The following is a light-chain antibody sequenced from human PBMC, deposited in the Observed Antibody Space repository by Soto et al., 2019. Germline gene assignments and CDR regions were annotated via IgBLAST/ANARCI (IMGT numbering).Light chain of an antibody. V-gene: IGLV2-14*01. CDR2: EVS. J-gene: IGLJ2*01. Sequence: QSVLTQPASVSGSPGQSITISCTGTSSDVGNYNYVSWYQQHSGKAPKLMIYEVSKRPSGVSNRFSGSKSDNTASLTISGLQAEDEADYYCSLYTSSSTVVFGGGTKLTVL. CDR1: SSDVGNYNY. CDR3: SLYTSSSTVV.